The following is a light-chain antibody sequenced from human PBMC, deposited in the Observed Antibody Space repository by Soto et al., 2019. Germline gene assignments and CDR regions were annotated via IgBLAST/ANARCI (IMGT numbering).Light chain of an antibody. CDR3: SSYTSSSTVI. CDR1: SSDVGGYPY. CDR2: EGS. V-gene: IGLV2-14*01. Sequence: QSVLTQPASVSGSPGQSITISCTGTSSDVGGYPYVSWYQQHPGKAPKLMIYEGSKWPSGVSNRFSGSKSDNTASLTISGLQAEDEADYYCSSYTSSSTVIFGGGTKLTVL. J-gene: IGLJ2*01.